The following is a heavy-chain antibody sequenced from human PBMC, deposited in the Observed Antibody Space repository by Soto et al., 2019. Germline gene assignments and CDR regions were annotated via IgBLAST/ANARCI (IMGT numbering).Heavy chain of an antibody. CDR1: GFTFTRYS. V-gene: IGHV3-21*06. CDR2: ISSTTNYI. CDR3: ARESEDLTSNFDY. Sequence: GGSLRLSCAASGFTFTRYSMNWVRQAPGKGLEWVSSISSTTNYIYYGDSMKGRFTISRDNAKNSLYLEMNSLRAEDTAVYYCARESEDLTSNFDYWGQGTLVTISS. J-gene: IGHJ4*02.